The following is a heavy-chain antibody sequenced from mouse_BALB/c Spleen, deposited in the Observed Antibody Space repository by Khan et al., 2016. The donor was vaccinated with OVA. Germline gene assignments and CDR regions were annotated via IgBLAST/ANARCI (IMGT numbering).Heavy chain of an antibody. CDR1: GFTFSDYY. V-gene: IGHV5-4*02. CDR2: ISDGGSYT. J-gene: IGHJ3*01. CDR3: ARAGYGGFAY. Sequence: VESGGGLVKPGGSLKLSCAASGFTFSDYYMYWVRQTPEKRLEWVATISDGGSYTYYPDSVKGRFTISRDNAKKNLYLQMSSLKSDDTAMYYCARAGYGGFAYWGQGTLVTVSA. D-gene: IGHD1-1*02.